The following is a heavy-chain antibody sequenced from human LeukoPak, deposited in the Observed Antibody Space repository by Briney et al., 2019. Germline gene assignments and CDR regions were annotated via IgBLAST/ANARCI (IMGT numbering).Heavy chain of an antibody. CDR1: GFTFSSYA. V-gene: IGHV3-30-3*01. D-gene: IGHD3-22*01. J-gene: IGHJ4*02. CDR3: AKDVYDSSGYPFDY. Sequence: PGGSLRLSCAASGFTFSSYAMHWVRQAPGKGLEWVAVISYDGSNKYYADSVKGRFTISRDNSKNTLYLQMNSLRAEDTAVYYCAKDVYDSSGYPFDYWGQGTLVTVSS. CDR2: ISYDGSNK.